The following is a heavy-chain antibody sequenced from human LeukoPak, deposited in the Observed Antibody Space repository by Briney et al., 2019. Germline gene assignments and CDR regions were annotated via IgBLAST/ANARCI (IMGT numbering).Heavy chain of an antibody. CDR3: AKVMLYCSSTSCSPGGMDV. CDR2: FSGSGGST. Sequence: GGSLRLSCAASGFTFSDYYMSWIRQAPGKGLEWVSAFSGSGGSTYYADSVKGRFTISRDNSKNTLYLQMNSLRAEDTAVYYCAKVMLYCSSTSCSPGGMDVWGQGTTVTVSS. CDR1: GFTFSDYY. D-gene: IGHD2-2*01. V-gene: IGHV3-23*01. J-gene: IGHJ6*02.